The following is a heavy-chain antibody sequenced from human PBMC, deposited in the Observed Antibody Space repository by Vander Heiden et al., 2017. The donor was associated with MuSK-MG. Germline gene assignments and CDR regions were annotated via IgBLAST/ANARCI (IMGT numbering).Heavy chain of an antibody. Sequence: QVQLQVSGPGLVKPSETLSLTCAVSGYSISSGHSWGWIRPPPGKGLEWIGSIYHRGSTYFNPSLKRRVTISVDTAKKQFSLKLRSVTDADTAVYDCARQNYGCGFLDYWGQGTLVTVSS. D-gene: IGHD3-10*01. CDR3: ARQNYGCGFLDY. J-gene: IGHJ4*02. V-gene: IGHV4-38-2*01. CDR2: IYHRGST. CDR1: GYSISSGHS.